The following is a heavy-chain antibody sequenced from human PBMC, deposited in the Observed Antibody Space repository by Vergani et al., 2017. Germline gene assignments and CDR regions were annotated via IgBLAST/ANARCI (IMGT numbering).Heavy chain of an antibody. CDR2: ISSSGSTI. CDR3: ARDLSYYDSSGYLVQH. D-gene: IGHD3-22*01. Sequence: EVQLVESGGGLVQPGGSLRLSCAASGFTFSSYEMNWVRQAPGKGLEWVSYISSSGSTIYYADSVKGRFTISRDNAKNSLYLQMNSLTAEDTAVYYCARDLSYYDSSGYLVQHWGQGTLVTVSS. J-gene: IGHJ1*01. CDR1: GFTFSSYE. V-gene: IGHV3-48*03.